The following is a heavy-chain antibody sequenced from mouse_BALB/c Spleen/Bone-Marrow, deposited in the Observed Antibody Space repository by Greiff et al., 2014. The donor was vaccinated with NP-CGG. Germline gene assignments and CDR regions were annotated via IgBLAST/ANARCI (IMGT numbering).Heavy chain of an antibody. CDR3: VRGAYYGTGYFDY. Sequence: VQLQQPGPGLVKPSQSLSLTCTVTGYSITSDYAWNWIRQFPGNKLEWMGYISYSGSTSYNPSLKSRISITRDTSKNQFFLQLNSVTTEDTATYYCVRGAYYGTGYFDYWGQGTTLTVSS. CDR1: GYSITSDYA. V-gene: IGHV3-2*02. J-gene: IGHJ2*01. CDR2: ISYSGST. D-gene: IGHD1-1*01.